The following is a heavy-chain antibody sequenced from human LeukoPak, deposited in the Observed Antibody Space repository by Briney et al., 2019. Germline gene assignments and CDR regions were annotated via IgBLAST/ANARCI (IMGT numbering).Heavy chain of an antibody. Sequence: PGGSLRLSCAASGFTFSSFAMHWVRQAPGKGLEWLAVVSKDGSTKYYADSVKGRFTISRDNSENTLYLQMSSLRAEDTAAYYCAKDLSGSFSTDYWGQGILVTVSS. CDR1: GFTFSSFA. J-gene: IGHJ4*02. CDR3: AKDLSGSFSTDY. V-gene: IGHV3-30-3*01. CDR2: VSKDGSTK. D-gene: IGHD1-26*01.